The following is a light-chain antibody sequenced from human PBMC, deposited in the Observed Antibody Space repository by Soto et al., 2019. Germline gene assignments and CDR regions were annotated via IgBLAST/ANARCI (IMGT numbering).Light chain of an antibody. J-gene: IGKJ3*01. Sequence: DIQMTQSPSSLSASEGDRLTITCRASQDIGKYLNWYQQKPGKAPKLLIYDASNLKTGVPSRFSGSGSGTDFIFTVSSLHPEDIATYYCQQYGSLPFTFGPGTKVDVE. CDR3: QQYGSLPFT. V-gene: IGKV1-33*01. CDR1: QDIGKY. CDR2: DAS.